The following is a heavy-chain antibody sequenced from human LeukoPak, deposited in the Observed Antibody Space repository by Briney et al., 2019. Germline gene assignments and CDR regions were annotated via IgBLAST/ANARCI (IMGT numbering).Heavy chain of an antibody. CDR1: GYTFNIYY. CDR3: ARVKEIFGSGSYLGDY. J-gene: IGHJ4*02. CDR2: ISAYNGKT. V-gene: IGHV1-18*01. D-gene: IGHD3-10*01. Sequence: ASVKVSCKASGYTFNIYYIIWVRQAPGQGLEWMGWISAYNGKTNYAQKLQGRVTMTTDTSTTTAYMELRSLRSDDTAVCYCARVKEIFGSGSYLGDYWGQGTLVTVSS.